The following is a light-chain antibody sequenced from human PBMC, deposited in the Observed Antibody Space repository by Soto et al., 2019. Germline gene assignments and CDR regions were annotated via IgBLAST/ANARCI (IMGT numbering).Light chain of an antibody. CDR3: SSYTSSSTLV. J-gene: IGLJ1*01. CDR2: DVS. V-gene: IGLV2-14*01. CDR1: SSDVGGYNY. Sequence: QSVLTQPASVSGSPGQSITISCTGTSSDVGGYNYVSWYQQHPGKAPKLMIYDVSNRPSGVSNRFSGSKSGNTASLTISGLQAEDEADCYCSSYTSSSTLVFGTG.